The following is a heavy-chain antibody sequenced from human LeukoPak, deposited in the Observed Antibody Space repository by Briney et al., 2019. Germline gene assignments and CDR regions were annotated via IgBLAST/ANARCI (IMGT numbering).Heavy chain of an antibody. CDR1: GYTFSTYG. V-gene: IGHV1-18*01. Sequence: ASVKVSCKXSGYTFSTYGIGWVRQAPGQGLEWMGWISAYNGNTSYAQKFQGRVTMTTDTSTSTAYMELRNLRSDDTAVYYCARDGYFDYWGQGTLVTVSS. J-gene: IGHJ4*02. CDR2: ISAYNGNT. CDR3: ARDGYFDY.